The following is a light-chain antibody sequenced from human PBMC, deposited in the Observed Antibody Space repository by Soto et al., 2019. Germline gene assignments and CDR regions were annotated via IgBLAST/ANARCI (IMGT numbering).Light chain of an antibody. CDR1: SSDVGRYNY. J-gene: IGLJ3*02. CDR3: TSYTSSTTWV. CDR2: EVS. V-gene: IGLV2-14*01. Sequence: QSALTQPASVSGSPGQSITISCTGTSSDVGRYNYVSWYQQHPGKAPKLMIYEVSNRPSGVSNRFSASKSGNTASLTISGLQAEDEADFYCTSYTSSTTWVFGGATKVTVL.